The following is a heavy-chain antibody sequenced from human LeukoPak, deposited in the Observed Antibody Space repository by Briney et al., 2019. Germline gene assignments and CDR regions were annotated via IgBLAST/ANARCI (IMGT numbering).Heavy chain of an antibody. V-gene: IGHV3-66*02. D-gene: IGHD2-2*02. CDR3: AREIYGYYFDY. J-gene: IGHJ4*02. CDR1: EFTVSNNY. Sequence: PGGSLRLSCVGSEFTVSNNYMSWVRQAPGKGLEWVAVIYSGGRIYYADSVKGRFTISRDSSKNTLYLQMNSLRVEDTAVYYCAREIYGYYFDYWGQGTLVTVSS. CDR2: IYSGGRI.